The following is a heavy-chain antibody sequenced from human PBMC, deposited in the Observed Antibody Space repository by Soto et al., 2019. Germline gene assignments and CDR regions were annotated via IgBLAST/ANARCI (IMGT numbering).Heavy chain of an antibody. CDR1: GFTFSSYA. Sequence: GGSLRLSCAASGFTFSSYATHWVRQAPGKGLEYVSAISSNGGSTYYANSVKGRFTISRDNSKNTLYLQMGSLRAEDMAVYYCARGRSGYEFDYWGQGTLVTVYS. D-gene: IGHD5-12*01. J-gene: IGHJ4*02. CDR3: ARGRSGYEFDY. V-gene: IGHV3-64*01. CDR2: ISSNGGST.